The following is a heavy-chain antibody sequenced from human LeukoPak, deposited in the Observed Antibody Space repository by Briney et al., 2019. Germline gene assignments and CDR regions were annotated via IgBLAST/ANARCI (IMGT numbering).Heavy chain of an antibody. J-gene: IGHJ4*02. V-gene: IGHV4-59*01. D-gene: IGHD1-26*01. CDR1: GDSISPYY. CDR2: VFYTGST. CDR3: ARTRSGYSTLGY. Sequence: SETLSLTCTVSGDSISPYYWSWIRQPPGGGLEWIGYVFYTGSTNYNPSLKSRVTISVDTSRNQFSLKLTSMTAADTAVYYCARTRSGYSTLGYWGQGTLVTVSS.